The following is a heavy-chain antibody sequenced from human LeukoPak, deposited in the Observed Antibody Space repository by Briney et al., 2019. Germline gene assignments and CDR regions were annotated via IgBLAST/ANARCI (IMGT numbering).Heavy chain of an antibody. D-gene: IGHD6-13*01. V-gene: IGHV4-59*08. J-gene: IGHJ4*02. CDR3: ARRSKSSSWSPIDY. CDR1: GGSISSYY. CDR2: IYYSGST. Sequence: SETLSLTCTVSGGSISSYYWSWIRQPPGKGLEWIGYIYYSGSTNYNPSLKGRVTISVDTSKNQFSLKLSSVTAADTAVYYCARRSKSSSWSPIDYWGQGTLVTVSS.